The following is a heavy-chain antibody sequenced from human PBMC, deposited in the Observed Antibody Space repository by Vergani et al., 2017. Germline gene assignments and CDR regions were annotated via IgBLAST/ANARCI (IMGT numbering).Heavy chain of an antibody. CDR2: IHTSGST. CDR3: ARVNTETNGHLYYYYYMDV. Sequence: QVQLQESGPGLVKPSQTLSLTCTVSGGSINSHNYYWSWIRQPAGKGLEWIGRIHTSGSTNYNPSLKSRVTMSVDTSRNQFSLTLNSVTATDTAIYFCARVNTETNGHLYYYYYMDVWGQGTAVTVS. V-gene: IGHV4-61*02. J-gene: IGHJ6*03. D-gene: IGHD4-11*01. CDR1: GGSINSHNYY.